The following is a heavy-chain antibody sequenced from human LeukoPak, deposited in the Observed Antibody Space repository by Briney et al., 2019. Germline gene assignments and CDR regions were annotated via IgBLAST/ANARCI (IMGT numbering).Heavy chain of an antibody. Sequence: GGSLRLSCAASGFTFSSFAMNWVRQTPGKGLEWVSTLSGGGSTYYADSVKGRFTISRENAKNSLYLQMNSLRAGDTAVYYCARGSPSGSYYDGYYFDYWGQGTLVTVSS. D-gene: IGHD1-26*01. CDR3: ARGSPSGSYYDGYYFDY. CDR2: LSGGGST. CDR1: GFTFSSFA. J-gene: IGHJ4*02. V-gene: IGHV3/OR16-10*01.